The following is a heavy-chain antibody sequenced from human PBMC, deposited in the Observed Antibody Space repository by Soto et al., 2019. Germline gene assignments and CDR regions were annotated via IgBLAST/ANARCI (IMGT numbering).Heavy chain of an antibody. D-gene: IGHD2-2*01. V-gene: IGHV4-59*08. Sequence: SETLSLTCTVSGGSIRSYYWSWIRQPPGKGLERIGYISYSGSTNYNPSLKSRVTISVDTSKNQFSLKLSSVTAADTAVYYCARHQLQVPAARFDPWGQGTLVTVSS. CDR1: GGSIRSYY. J-gene: IGHJ5*02. CDR2: ISYSGST. CDR3: ARHQLQVPAARFDP.